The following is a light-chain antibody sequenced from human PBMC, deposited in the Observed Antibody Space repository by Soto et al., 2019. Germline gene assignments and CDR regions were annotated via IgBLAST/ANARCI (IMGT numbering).Light chain of an antibody. J-gene: IGKJ4*02. CDR2: TAS. Sequence: EIVLTQSPATLSLSPGERATLSCRASQIVSSYLAWYQQKPGQAPRLLIYTASNRATGITARFSGSGSGTDFTLTISSLEPEDFAVYYCQQRSNWPLTFGGGTKVEIK. CDR1: QIVSSY. V-gene: IGKV3-11*01. CDR3: QQRSNWPLT.